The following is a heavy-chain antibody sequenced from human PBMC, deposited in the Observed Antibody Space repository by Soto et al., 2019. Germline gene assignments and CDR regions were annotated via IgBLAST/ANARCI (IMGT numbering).Heavy chain of an antibody. J-gene: IGHJ4*02. CDR3: AVGGEWSFNFVY. D-gene: IGHD3-3*01. V-gene: IGHV3-23*02. CDR1: GFTFSSYA. CDR2: ISVSGGNT. Sequence: GGTLRLSCSASGFTFSSYAMSWVRQAPGKGLEWVSGISVSGGNTYYEDSVKGRFTISRDNSKNTLYLQMNNLGAEGTGICYCAVGGEWSFNFVYWGRGTQVTVSS.